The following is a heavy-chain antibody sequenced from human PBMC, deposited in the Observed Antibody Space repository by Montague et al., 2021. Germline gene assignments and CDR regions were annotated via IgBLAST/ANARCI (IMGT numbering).Heavy chain of an antibody. J-gene: IGHJ5*02. V-gene: IGHV4-61*01. CDR1: GDSVRCGIYH. CDR2: ICDGGSA. CDR3: AAYYYGGGGRGS. Sequence: SETLSLTCSVSGDSVRCGIYHWGWIRQSPGKGLEWIGYICDGGSATYNPSLRSRVTMSLDTSSNQFSLNLRSATAADTAVYYCAAYYYGGGGRGSWGQGTLVTVSS. D-gene: IGHD3-22*01.